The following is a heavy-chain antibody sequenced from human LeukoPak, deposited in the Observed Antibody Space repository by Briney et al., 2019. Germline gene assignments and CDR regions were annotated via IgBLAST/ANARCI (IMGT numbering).Heavy chain of an antibody. D-gene: IGHD6-6*01. CDR1: VGSISSYY. Sequence: SETLSLTCTVSVGSISSYYWSWIRQPPGKGLEWIGYIYYSGSTNYNPSLNSRVTISVDTSKNQFSLKLSSVTAADTAVYYCAKRSSSSDWYFDLWGRGTLVTVSS. V-gene: IGHV4-59*01. J-gene: IGHJ2*01. CDR3: AKRSSSSDWYFDL. CDR2: IYYSGST.